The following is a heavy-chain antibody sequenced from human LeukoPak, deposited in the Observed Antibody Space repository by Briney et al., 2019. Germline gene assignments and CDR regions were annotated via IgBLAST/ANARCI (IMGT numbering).Heavy chain of an antibody. J-gene: IGHJ6*02. Sequence: GGSLRLSCAASGFTFYDYAVHWVREAPGEGLEWVSGISWNSGSIGYADSVKGRFTISRDNAKNSLYLQMNSLRAEDTALYYCAKDLHGEYYCYGMDVWGQGTTVTVSS. CDR2: ISWNSGSI. CDR3: AKDLHGEYYCYGMDV. CDR1: GFTFYDYA. D-gene: IGHD4-17*01. V-gene: IGHV3-9*01.